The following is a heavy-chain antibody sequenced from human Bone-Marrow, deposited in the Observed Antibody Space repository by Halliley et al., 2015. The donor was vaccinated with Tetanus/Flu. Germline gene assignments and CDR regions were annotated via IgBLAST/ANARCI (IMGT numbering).Heavy chain of an antibody. CDR3: AREASLEYDYVWGSSHLTWFDP. CDR2: MYYTGST. CDR1: GGSISSHY. Sequence: LRLSCIVSGGSISSHYWSWIRQPPGKGLEWIGYMYYTGSTKYNPSLRSRVTISVDTSKNQFSLKLSSVSAADTAVYYCAREASLEYDYVWGSSHLTWFDPWGQGTLVTVSS. D-gene: IGHD3-16*01. J-gene: IGHJ5*02. V-gene: IGHV4-59*11.